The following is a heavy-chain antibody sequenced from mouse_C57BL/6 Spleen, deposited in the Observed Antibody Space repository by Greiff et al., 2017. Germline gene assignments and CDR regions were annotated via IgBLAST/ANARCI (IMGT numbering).Heavy chain of an antibody. CDR2: IYPGDGDT. CDR1: GYAFSSSW. J-gene: IGHJ4*01. Sequence: QVQLQQSGPELVKPGASVKISCKASGYAFSSSWMNWVKQRPGKGLEWIGRIYPGDGDTNYNGKFKGKATLTADKSSSTAYMQLSSLTSEDSAVYFCARYGITTVVKGSYAMDYWGQGTSVTVSS. CDR3: ARYGITTVVKGSYAMDY. D-gene: IGHD1-1*01. V-gene: IGHV1-82*01.